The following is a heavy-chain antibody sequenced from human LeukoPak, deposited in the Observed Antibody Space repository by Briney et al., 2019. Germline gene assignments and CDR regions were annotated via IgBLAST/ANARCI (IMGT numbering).Heavy chain of an antibody. CDR1: GYTFTSYD. J-gene: IGHJ5*02. CDR2: MNPNSGNT. V-gene: IGHV1-8*01. Sequence: ASVKVSCKASGYTFTSYDINWVRRATGQGLEWMGWMNPNSGNTGYAQKFRGRVTMTRNTSISTAYMELSSLRSEDTAVYYCARGYSTSRKNRYWFDPWGQGTLVTVSS. D-gene: IGHD2-2*01. CDR3: ARGYSTSRKNRYWFDP.